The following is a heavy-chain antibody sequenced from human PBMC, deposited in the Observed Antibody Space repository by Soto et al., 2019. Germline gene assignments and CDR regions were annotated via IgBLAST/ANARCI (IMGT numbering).Heavy chain of an antibody. CDR2: ISGSGDST. V-gene: IGHV3-23*01. CDR1: GFTFSSYA. J-gene: IGHJ1*01. D-gene: IGHD6-19*01. Sequence: EVQLLESGGGLVQPGGSLRLSCAASGFTFSSYAMSWVRQAPGKGLEWVSGISGSGDSTYYADSVKGRFTISRDNSKHTLYLQMNSLRADDTAVYYCAKGVPGIAVAGTGYFQHWGQGTLVTVSS. CDR3: AKGVPGIAVAGTGYFQH.